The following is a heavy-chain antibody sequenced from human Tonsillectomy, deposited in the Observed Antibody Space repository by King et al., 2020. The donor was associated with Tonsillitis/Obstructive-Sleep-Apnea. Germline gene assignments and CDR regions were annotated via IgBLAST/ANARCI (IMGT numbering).Heavy chain of an antibody. Sequence: QLQESGPGLVKPSETLSLTCTVSGGSVSSNSYYWNWIRQPPGKGLEWIGYIYYSGTTNYNPSLKCRFTISSDTSKNQFSLKLSSVTAADTAVYYCARSLYYYGSGSYYTYYFDYWGQGTLVTVSS. CDR3: ARSLYYYGSGSYYTYYFDY. CDR1: GGSVSSNSYY. J-gene: IGHJ4*02. D-gene: IGHD3-10*01. V-gene: IGHV4-61*01. CDR2: IYYSGTT.